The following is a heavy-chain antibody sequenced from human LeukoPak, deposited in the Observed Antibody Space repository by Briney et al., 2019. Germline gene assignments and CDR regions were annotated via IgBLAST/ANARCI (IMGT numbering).Heavy chain of an antibody. CDR1: GFTFSSYT. CDR3: ARYNSRLGAFDI. D-gene: IGHD1-14*01. V-gene: IGHV3-21*06. Sequence: PGGSLRLSCAASGFTFSSYTMNWVRQAPGKGLEWVSSISSSSSYIYYADSVKGRFTISRDNAKNSLYLQMNSLRAEDTAVYYCARYNSRLGAFDIWGQGTMVTVSS. J-gene: IGHJ3*02. CDR2: ISSSSSYI.